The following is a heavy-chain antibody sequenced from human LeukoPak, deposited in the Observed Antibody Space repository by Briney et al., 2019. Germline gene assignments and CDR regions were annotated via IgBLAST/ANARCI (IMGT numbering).Heavy chain of an antibody. Sequence: ASVKVSCKASGGTFSSYAISWVRQAPGQGLEWMGGIIPIFGTANYEQKFQGRVTITAYESTSTAYMELSSLRSEDTAVYYCATPPAAMRDYYYYMDVWGKGTTVTISS. CDR2: IIPIFGTA. CDR1: GGTFSSYA. D-gene: IGHD2-2*01. V-gene: IGHV1-69*13. J-gene: IGHJ6*03. CDR3: ATPPAAMRDYYYYMDV.